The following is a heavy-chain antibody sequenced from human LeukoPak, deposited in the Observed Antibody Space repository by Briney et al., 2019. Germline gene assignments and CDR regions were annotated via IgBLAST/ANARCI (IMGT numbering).Heavy chain of an antibody. CDR1: GFTFSSYW. D-gene: IGHD6-19*01. CDR3: ARDQYSSGWFDY. J-gene: IGHJ4*02. Sequence: GGSLRLSCAASGFTFSSYWMHWVRQAPGEGLVWVSRINSDGSSTSYADSVKGRFTISRDNAKNTLHLQMNSLRVEDTAVYYCARDQYSSGWFDYWGQGTLVTVSS. V-gene: IGHV3-74*01. CDR2: INSDGSST.